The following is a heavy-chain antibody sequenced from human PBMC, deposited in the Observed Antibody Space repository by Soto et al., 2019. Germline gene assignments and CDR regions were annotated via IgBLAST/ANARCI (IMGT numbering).Heavy chain of an antibody. D-gene: IGHD3-22*01. J-gene: IGHJ4*01. CDR3: ARDQGYYDSSGYFDY. Sequence: SETLSLTCAVYGGSFSGYYWSWIRQPPGKGLEWIGEINHSGSTNYNPSLKNRVTISKDTSANHFSLNLSSVTAADTAIYYCARDQGYYDSSGYFDYWGHGTLVTVSS. CDR1: GGSFSGYY. V-gene: IGHV4-34*01. CDR2: INHSGST.